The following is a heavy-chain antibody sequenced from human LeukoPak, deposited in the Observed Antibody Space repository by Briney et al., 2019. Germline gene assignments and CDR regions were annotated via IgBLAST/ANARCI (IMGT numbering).Heavy chain of an antibody. Sequence: PSETLSLTCAVSGGSFTGSFSTYYWSWIRQPPGKGLEWIGEINHSGSTTYNPSLKSRVTISIDTSKNHFSRKLSSVTAADTAMYYCARNGWYSVDYWGQGTQVIVSS. V-gene: IGHV4-34*01. CDR3: ARNGWYSVDY. CDR1: GGSFTGSFSTYY. D-gene: IGHD6-19*01. J-gene: IGHJ4*02. CDR2: INHSGST.